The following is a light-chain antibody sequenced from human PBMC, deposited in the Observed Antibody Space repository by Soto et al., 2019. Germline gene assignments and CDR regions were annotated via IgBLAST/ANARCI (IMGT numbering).Light chain of an antibody. J-gene: IGKJ1*01. Sequence: EIVLTQSPGTLSLSPGERATLSCSASQSVPSNFLAWYQQKPGQAPILVIYGVSRRATGIPDRFSGSGSGTDFTLTISRLEPEDFAVYYCQQYDSSWTFGQGTKVEIK. CDR1: QSVPSNF. CDR3: QQYDSSWT. V-gene: IGKV3-20*01. CDR2: GVS.